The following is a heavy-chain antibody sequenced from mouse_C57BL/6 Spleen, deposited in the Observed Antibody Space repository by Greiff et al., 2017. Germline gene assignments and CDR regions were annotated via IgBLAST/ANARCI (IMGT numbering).Heavy chain of an antibody. CDR3: ARVLIYYYGSSYDAMDY. V-gene: IGHV5-17*01. D-gene: IGHD1-1*01. Sequence: EVQLVESGGGLVKPGGSLKLSCAASGFTFSDYGMHWVRQAPEKGLEWVAYISSGSSTIYYADTVKGRFTISRDNAKNTLFLQMTSLRSEDTAMYYCARVLIYYYGSSYDAMDYWGQGTSVTVSS. CDR2: ISSGSSTI. J-gene: IGHJ4*01. CDR1: GFTFSDYG.